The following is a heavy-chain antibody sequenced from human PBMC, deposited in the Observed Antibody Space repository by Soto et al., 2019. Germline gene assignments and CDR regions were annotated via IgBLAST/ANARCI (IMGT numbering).Heavy chain of an antibody. CDR2: IYYSGST. Sequence: PSETLSLTCTVSGGSISSGGYYWSWIRQHPGKGLEWIGYIYYSGSTYYNPSLKSRVTISVDTSKNQFSLKLSSVTAADTAVYYCARVELEGSYVLGIDYWGQGTLVTVSS. D-gene: IGHD3-16*01. CDR3: ARVELEGSYVLGIDY. CDR1: GGSISSGGYY. V-gene: IGHV4-31*03. J-gene: IGHJ4*02.